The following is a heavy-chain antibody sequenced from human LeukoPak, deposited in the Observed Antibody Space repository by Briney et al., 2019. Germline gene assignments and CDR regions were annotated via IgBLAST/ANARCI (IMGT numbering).Heavy chain of an antibody. Sequence: SETLSLTCAVSGGSISSYYWNWIRQPPGKGLEWIGYIYYSGSTNYNPSLKSRVTISVDTSKNQFSLKLSSVTAADTAVYYCARSPDQTCLDYWGQGTLVTVSS. CDR3: ARSPDQTCLDY. CDR1: GGSISSYY. D-gene: IGHD5/OR15-5a*01. V-gene: IGHV4-59*12. J-gene: IGHJ4*02. CDR2: IYYSGST.